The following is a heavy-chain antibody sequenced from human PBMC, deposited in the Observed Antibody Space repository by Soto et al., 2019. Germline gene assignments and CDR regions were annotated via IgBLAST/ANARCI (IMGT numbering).Heavy chain of an antibody. V-gene: IGHV1-18*01. CDR1: GYTFASYA. CDR3: ARDPPPPDY. CDR2: ISAYNGNT. Sequence: QVQLVQSGAEVKKPGASVKVSCKASGYTFASYAISWMRQAPGQGLEWMGWISAYNGNTNYAQKLQGRVTITTDTSTRTAYVEVRRLRSDDTAVYYCARDPPPPDYWGQGTLVTVSS. J-gene: IGHJ4*02.